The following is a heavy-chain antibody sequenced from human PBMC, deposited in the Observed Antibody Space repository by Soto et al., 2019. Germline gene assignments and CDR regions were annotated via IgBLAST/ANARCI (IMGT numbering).Heavy chain of an antibody. Sequence: EVQLLESGGGLVQPGGSLRLSCAASGFTFSSFALNWVRQAPGKGLEWVSIMSGRADSTFYADSVKGRFTISRDNSKNMLYLQINSLRAEATAVYYCAKTRGAMIYAISVYGMDVWGQGTTVTVSS. V-gene: IGHV3-23*01. CDR1: GFTFSSFA. CDR3: AKTRGAMIYAISVYGMDV. CDR2: MSGRADST. J-gene: IGHJ6*02. D-gene: IGHD2-8*01.